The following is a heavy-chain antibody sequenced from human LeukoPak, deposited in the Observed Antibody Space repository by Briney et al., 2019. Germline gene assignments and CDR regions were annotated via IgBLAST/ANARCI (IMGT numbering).Heavy chain of an antibody. V-gene: IGHV1-2*02. CDR1: GYTFTGYY. D-gene: IGHD3-9*01. CDR2: INPNSGGT. CDR3: ARDKTVTYYDILTGNYYYYGMDV. Sequence: ASVKVSCKASGYTFTGYYMHWVRQAPGQGLEWMGWINPNSGGTNYAQKLQGRVTMTRDTSISTAYMELSRLRSDDTAVYYCARDKTVTYYDILTGNYYYYGMDVWGQGTTVTVSS. J-gene: IGHJ6*02.